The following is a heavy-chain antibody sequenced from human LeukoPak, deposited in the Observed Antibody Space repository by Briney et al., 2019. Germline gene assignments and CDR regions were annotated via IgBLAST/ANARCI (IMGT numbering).Heavy chain of an antibody. Sequence: GGSLRLSCAASGFTFSSYGMHWVRQAPGKGLEWVAVIWYDGSNRYYADSVKGRFTISRDNSKNTLYLQMNSLRAEDTAVYNCAREWELLPDYWGQGTLVTVSS. J-gene: IGHJ4*02. CDR3: AREWELLPDY. CDR2: IWYDGSNR. D-gene: IGHD1-26*01. V-gene: IGHV3-33*01. CDR1: GFTFSSYG.